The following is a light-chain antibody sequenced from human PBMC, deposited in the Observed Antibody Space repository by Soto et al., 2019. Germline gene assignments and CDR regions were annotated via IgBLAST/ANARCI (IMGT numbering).Light chain of an antibody. CDR3: MQGTHWPIT. CDR2: KVS. J-gene: IGKJ5*01. Sequence: DVVMTQSPLSLPVTLGQPASISCRSNQSLVHSDGIAYYSWFQQRPGRSPRRLIYKVSNRDSVVPARFSGSGSGTDVALKSSRVEAEDDWVYYCMQGTHWPITFGQGTRLEIK. CDR1: QSLVHSDGIAY. V-gene: IGKV2-30*02.